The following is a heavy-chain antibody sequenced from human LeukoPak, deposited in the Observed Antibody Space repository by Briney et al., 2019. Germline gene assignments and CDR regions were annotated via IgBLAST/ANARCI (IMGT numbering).Heavy chain of an antibody. Sequence: SETLSLTCTVSGGSISSGTYYWSWIRQPPGKGLEWIGSIYYSGSTNYNPSLKSRVTISVDTSKNQFSLKLSSVTAADTAVYYCARPGVGSGRYGAFDIWGQGTMVTVSS. V-gene: IGHV4-61*01. CDR2: IYYSGST. D-gene: IGHD5-18*01. CDR1: GGSISSGTYY. J-gene: IGHJ3*02. CDR3: ARPGVGSGRYGAFDI.